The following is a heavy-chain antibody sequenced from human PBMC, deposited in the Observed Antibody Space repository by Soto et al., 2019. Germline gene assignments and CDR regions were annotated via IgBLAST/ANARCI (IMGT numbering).Heavy chain of an antibody. CDR2: ISSNTNTI. Sequence: EVHLVESGGGLIRPGGSLRLSCAASGFTLSTSAMNWVRQSPGKGLEWISYISSNTNTIYYTDSVKGRFTISRDDAKNSLYLQMNSLRAEDTAVYYCARALHSLCSGGVCYQNWFDPWGQGTLVTVSS. V-gene: IGHV3-48*01. CDR1: GFTLSTSA. CDR3: ARALHSLCSGGVCYQNWFDP. J-gene: IGHJ5*02. D-gene: IGHD2-15*01.